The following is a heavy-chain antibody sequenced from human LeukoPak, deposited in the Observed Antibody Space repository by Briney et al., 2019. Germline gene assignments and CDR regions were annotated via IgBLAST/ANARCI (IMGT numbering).Heavy chain of an antibody. D-gene: IGHD6-13*01. J-gene: IGHJ4*02. CDR3: ARSHWAGGSSIGGDFDY. CDR2: IYPGVSDT. V-gene: IGHV5-51*01. CDR1: GYSFTSYW. Sequence: GESPKISCKGSGYSFTSYWIGWVRQMPGKGLEWMGIIYPGVSDTRYSPSFQGQVTISADKSISTAYLQWSSLKASDTAMYYCARSHWAGGSSIGGDFDYWGQGTLVTVSS.